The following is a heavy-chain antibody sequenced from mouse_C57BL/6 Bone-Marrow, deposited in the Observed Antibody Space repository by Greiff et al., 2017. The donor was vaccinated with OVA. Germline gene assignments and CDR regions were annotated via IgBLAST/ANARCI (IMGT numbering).Heavy chain of an antibody. V-gene: IGHV5-4*03. D-gene: IGHD1-2*01. CDR2: ISDGGSYT. CDR3: ARGGLNVYY. CDR1: GFTFSSYA. J-gene: IGHJ2*01. Sequence: EVKLVESGGGLVKPGGSLKLSCAASGFTFSSYAMSWVRQTPEKRLEWVATISDGGSYTYYPDNVKGRFTISRDNAKNNLYLQMSHLKSEDTAMYYCARGGLNVYYWGQGTTLTVSS.